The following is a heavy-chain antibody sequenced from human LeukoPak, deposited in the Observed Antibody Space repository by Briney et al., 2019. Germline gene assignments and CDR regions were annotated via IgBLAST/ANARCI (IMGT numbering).Heavy chain of an antibody. D-gene: IGHD6-19*01. J-gene: IGHJ6*02. CDR1: GFTFSSYW. CDR3: ARDFDSSGT. V-gene: IGHV3-74*01. Sequence: GGSLRLSCAASGFTFSSYWMHWVRQAPGRGLVWVSRINSDGATTSYADSVKGRFTVSRDNAKNTLFLQMNSLRAEDAAVYYCARDFDSSGTWGQGTTVTVSS. CDR2: INSDGATT.